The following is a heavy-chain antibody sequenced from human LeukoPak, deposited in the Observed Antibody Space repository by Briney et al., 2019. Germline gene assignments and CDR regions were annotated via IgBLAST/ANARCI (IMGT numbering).Heavy chain of an antibody. J-gene: IGHJ4*02. CDR2: TSVYKGNT. CDR3: AREGELNTVTPIFDN. CDR1: GYTFTNYA. Sequence: ASVKVSCKGSGYTFTNYAISWVRQAPGQGLEWMGWTSVYKGNTNYAQKFQGRVTMTTDTSTSTTYMEVRSLRSDDTAMYYCAREGELNTVTPIFDNWGQGTLVIVSP. V-gene: IGHV1-18*01. D-gene: IGHD4-17*01.